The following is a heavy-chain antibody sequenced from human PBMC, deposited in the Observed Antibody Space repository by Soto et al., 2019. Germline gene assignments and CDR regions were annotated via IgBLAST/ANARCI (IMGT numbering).Heavy chain of an antibody. V-gene: IGHV4-59*08. Sequence: QVQLQESGPGLVKPSETLSLTCTVSGGSISSYYRSWILQPPGKGLEWIGYIYYSGSTNYNPSLKSRVTISVDTSKNQFSLKLSSVTAADTAVYYCARRYGSAIDYWGQGTLVTVSS. CDR3: ARRYGSAIDY. CDR2: IYYSGST. D-gene: IGHD1-26*01. J-gene: IGHJ4*02. CDR1: GGSISSYY.